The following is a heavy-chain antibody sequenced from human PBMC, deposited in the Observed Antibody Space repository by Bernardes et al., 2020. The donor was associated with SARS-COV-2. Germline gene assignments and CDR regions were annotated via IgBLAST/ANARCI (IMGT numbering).Heavy chain of an antibody. CDR2: ISGSGGST. D-gene: IGHD5-18*01. CDR1: GFSFSRNA. V-gene: IGHV3-23*01. CDR3: AKCIQGSYAMDV. Sequence: GGSLRLFCAASGFSFSRNAMTWVRQAPGKGLEWVSGISGSGGSTYYADSVKGRFTISRDNSNNTLYLEMNSLKADDTAIYFCAKCIQGSYAMDVWGQGTTVTVSS. J-gene: IGHJ6*02.